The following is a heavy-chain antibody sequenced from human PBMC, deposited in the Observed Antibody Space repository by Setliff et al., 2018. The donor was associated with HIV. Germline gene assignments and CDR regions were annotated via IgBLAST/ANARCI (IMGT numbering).Heavy chain of an antibody. V-gene: IGHV4-59*11. D-gene: IGHD3-22*01. CDR3: AREVDYYDSSRYLLLYYFDS. CDR2: MYYSGST. Sequence: SETLSLTCTVSNGSISSHYWSWIRQPPGKGLEWIGNMYYSGSTSYNPSLKSRVTISVDRSQNHFSLKLSSVTAADTAVYYCAREVDYYDSSRYLLLYYFDSWGQGTLFTVSS. J-gene: IGHJ4*02. CDR1: NGSISSHY.